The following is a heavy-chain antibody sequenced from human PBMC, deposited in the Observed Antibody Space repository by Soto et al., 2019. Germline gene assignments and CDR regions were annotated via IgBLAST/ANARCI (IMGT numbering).Heavy chain of an antibody. Sequence: QVQLVQSGAEGKKPGASVKVSCKASGYTFTSYDMNWVRQAPGQGLEWLGWMNPNSGNTGYAQKFQGRVAMTKDTSISTAYMELTRLTSEDTAVYYCARDYGGNSGWFAPWGQGTLVTVSS. J-gene: IGHJ5*02. V-gene: IGHV1-8*01. CDR2: MNPNSGNT. CDR3: ARDYGGNSGWFAP. CDR1: GYTFTSYD. D-gene: IGHD4-17*01.